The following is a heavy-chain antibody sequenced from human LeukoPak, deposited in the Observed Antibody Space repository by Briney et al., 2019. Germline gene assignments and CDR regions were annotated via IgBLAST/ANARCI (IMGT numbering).Heavy chain of an antibody. D-gene: IGHD3-10*01. V-gene: IGHV4-30-4*08. CDR2: IYYSGTT. Sequence: SETLSLTCTVSDASISSGGYYWTWIRQPPGKGLEWIGYIYYSGTTYYNPSLKSRVTISVDTSKNQFSLKLSSVTAADTAVYYCAKTMVRGLIMDPWGQGTLVTVSS. J-gene: IGHJ5*02. CDR1: DASISSGGYY. CDR3: AKTMVRGLIMDP.